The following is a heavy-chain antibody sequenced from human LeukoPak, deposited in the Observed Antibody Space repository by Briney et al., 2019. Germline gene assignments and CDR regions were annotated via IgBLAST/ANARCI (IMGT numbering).Heavy chain of an antibody. CDR2: IYISGST. Sequence: SETLSPTCTVSGGSISSGSYYWSWIRQPAGKGLEWIGRIYISGSTNYNPSLKSRVTISVDTSKNQFSLKLSSVTAADTAVYYCARGAAVGIAAAGTNWGQGTLVTVSS. V-gene: IGHV4-61*02. CDR1: GGSISSGSYY. D-gene: IGHD6-13*01. CDR3: ARGAAVGIAAAGTN. J-gene: IGHJ4*02.